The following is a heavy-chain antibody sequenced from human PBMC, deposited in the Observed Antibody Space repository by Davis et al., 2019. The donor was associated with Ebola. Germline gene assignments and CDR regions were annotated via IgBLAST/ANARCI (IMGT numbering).Heavy chain of an antibody. CDR2: IYPGDSDT. J-gene: IGHJ3*02. CDR1: GNSFSTHW. D-gene: IGHD2-8*02. CDR3: ATLRRTITGMDDGFDI. V-gene: IGHV5-51*01. Sequence: GESLKISCQDSGNSFSTHWIGWVRQMPGRGLEWMGIIYPGDSDTRYSPSFRGQVTISADKSFSTAYLQWSGLKASDTAMYYCATLRRTITGMDDGFDIWGQGTMVTVSP.